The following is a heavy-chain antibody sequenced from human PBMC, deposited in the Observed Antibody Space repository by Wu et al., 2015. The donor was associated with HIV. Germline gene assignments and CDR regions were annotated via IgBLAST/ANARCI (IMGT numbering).Heavy chain of an antibody. D-gene: IGHD3-22*01. CDR2: ISAYNGNT. Sequence: QVQLVQSGAEVKKPGASVKVSCKASGYTFTNYGISWVRQAPGQGLGWMGWISAYNGNTNYAQKLQGRVTMTTDTSTSTACMELRSLRSDDTAVYYCAREGNYYDSSGYFAHLDYWGQGTLVTVSS. J-gene: IGHJ4*02. V-gene: IGHV1-18*01. CDR1: GYTFTNYG. CDR3: AREGNYYDSSGYFAHLDY.